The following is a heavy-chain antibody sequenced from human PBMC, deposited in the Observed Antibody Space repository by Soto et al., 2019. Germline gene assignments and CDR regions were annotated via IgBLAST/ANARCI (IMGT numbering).Heavy chain of an antibody. CDR1: WVSIHSTNW. CDR3: VRCLHCSNGGLFDP. D-gene: IGHD3-16*01. CDR2: MWPSGGT. V-gene: IGHV4-4*02. J-gene: IGHJ5*02. Sequence: SSGTPSPPRAVSWVSIHSTNWWTWVRPAPGKGLEWIGEMWPSGGTTYNPSLQNRVTISVDNSKNHLSLTLTSVTAADTAIYYCVRCLHCSNGGLFDPWGQGALVTVSS.